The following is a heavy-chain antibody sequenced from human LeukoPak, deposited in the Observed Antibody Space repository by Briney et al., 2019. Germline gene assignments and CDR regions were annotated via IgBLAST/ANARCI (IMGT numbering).Heavy chain of an antibody. J-gene: IGHJ4*02. CDR2: VSGSGGYT. CDR3: AKDRPNYYDSSGHYYRRDGDY. V-gene: IGHV3-23*01. Sequence: GGSLRLSCAASGFTFSSYAMSRVRQARGKGLEWVSSVSGSGGYTYYAGSVKGRFTISRDNSKNTLYLQMNSLRAEDTAIYYCAKDRPNYYDSSGHYYRRDGDYWGQGTLVTVSS. D-gene: IGHD3-22*01. CDR1: GFTFSSYA.